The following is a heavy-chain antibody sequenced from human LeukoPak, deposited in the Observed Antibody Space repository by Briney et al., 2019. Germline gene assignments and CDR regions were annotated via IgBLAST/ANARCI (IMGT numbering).Heavy chain of an antibody. Sequence: GRSLRLSCAASGFTFSSSGMHWVRQTPGKGLEWVAVIWYDGSNKYYADSVKGRFTISRDNSKNTLYLQMNSLRAEDTAVYYCAKDSTGGVTMDYWGQGTLVTVSS. V-gene: IGHV3-33*06. CDR1: GFTFSSSG. CDR3: AKDSTGGVTMDY. J-gene: IGHJ4*02. D-gene: IGHD3-3*01. CDR2: IWYDGSNK.